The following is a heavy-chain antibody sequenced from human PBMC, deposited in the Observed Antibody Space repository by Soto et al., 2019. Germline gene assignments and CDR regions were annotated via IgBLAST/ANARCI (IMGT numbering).Heavy chain of an antibody. CDR1: GFTFSNYW. D-gene: IGHD1-26*01. CDR2: VNPDGSRT. V-gene: IGHV3-74*01. CDR3: DTVAVGAYGKFEY. J-gene: IGHJ4*02. Sequence: EVQLVESGGGLVQPGGSLRLSCTASGFTFSNYWMHWVRQAPGKGLVWVSRVNPDGSRTDYADSVKGRFTTSRDNARNTLFLQMKSLRDEDTAVYYCDTVAVGAYGKFEYWGQGTLVAVSS.